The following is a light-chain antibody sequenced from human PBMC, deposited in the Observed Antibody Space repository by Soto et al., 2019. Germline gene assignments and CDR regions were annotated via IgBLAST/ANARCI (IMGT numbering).Light chain of an antibody. CDR1: QSVSGNY. CDR2: GAS. CDR3: HQYGSSPLPGGSPLP. V-gene: IGKV3-20*01. J-gene: IGKJ4*01. Sequence: ENVLTQSPGTLSLSPGERATLSCRASQSVSGNYLAWYQHKPGQAPRLHIYGASSRATGIADRFSGSGSGTDFTLTISRLEPEDFAVYYCHQYGSSPLPGGSPLPFGGGTKVEIK.